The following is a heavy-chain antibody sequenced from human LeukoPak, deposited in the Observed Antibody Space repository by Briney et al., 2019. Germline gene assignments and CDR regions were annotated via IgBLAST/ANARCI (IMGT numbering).Heavy chain of an antibody. V-gene: IGHV3-21*01. Sequence: PGGSLRLSCAASGFTLSSYSMNWVRQAPGKGLEWVSSISSSSSYIYYADSVKGRFTSSRGNAQNSLYLQMNSLRAEDTAVYYCARESTRGYSYRRFDYWGQGTLVTVSS. CDR3: ARESTRGYSYRRFDY. CDR1: GFTLSSYS. CDR2: ISSSSSYI. J-gene: IGHJ4*02. D-gene: IGHD5-18*01.